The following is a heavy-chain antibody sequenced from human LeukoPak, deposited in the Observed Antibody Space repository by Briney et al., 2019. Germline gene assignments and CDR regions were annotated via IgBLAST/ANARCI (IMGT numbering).Heavy chain of an antibody. Sequence: GGSLRLSCVASGFTFRNYGMHWIRQAPGKGLEWVSVIYYDGSKEYYADFVKGRFAISRDNSKNVVYLQMDSLRAEDTAFYYCARSLGETSFDWWGQGTLVTVPS. D-gene: IGHD3-16*01. J-gene: IGHJ4*02. CDR2: IYYDGSKE. CDR1: GFTFRNYG. CDR3: ARSLGETSFDW. V-gene: IGHV3-33*01.